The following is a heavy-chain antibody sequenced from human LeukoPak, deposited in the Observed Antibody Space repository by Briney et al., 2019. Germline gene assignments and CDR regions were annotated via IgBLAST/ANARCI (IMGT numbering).Heavy chain of an antibody. V-gene: IGHV3-23*01. CDR1: GFTFSRNA. CDR2: ISGNGLGT. Sequence: GGSLRLSCAVSGFTFSRNAMNWVRQAPGKGLEWVASISGNGLGTYYADSVKGRFNISRDNSKNTLYLHMESLRNEDTAVYYCAKDANYFASGSYLIPFDFWGQGTRVTVSS. CDR3: AKDANYFASGSYLIPFDF. J-gene: IGHJ4*02. D-gene: IGHD1-26*01.